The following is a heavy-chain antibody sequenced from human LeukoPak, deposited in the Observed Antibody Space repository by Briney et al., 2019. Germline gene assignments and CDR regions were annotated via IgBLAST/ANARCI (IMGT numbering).Heavy chain of an antibody. J-gene: IGHJ4*02. CDR1: GDSINSGNSH. CDR3: ASYFVGNGGRGY. V-gene: IGHV4-30-4*01. CDR2: VYDSWNN. Sequence: PSETLSLTCTVSGDSINSGNSHWTWIRQPTGKGMEWLGSVYDSWNNYYNPSLESRITMSVDTSKNQYSLELSSVIAADTAVYYCASYFVGNGGRGYWGQGALVTVSS. D-gene: IGHD3-10*02.